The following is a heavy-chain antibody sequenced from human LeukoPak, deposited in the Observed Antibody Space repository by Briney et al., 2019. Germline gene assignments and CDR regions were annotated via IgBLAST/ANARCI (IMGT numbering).Heavy chain of an antibody. Sequence: SETLSLTCTVSAYSISTDYYWSWIRQPPGKGLEWIGSIYHSGSTYYNPSLKSRVTISVDTSKNQFSLKLSSVTAADTAVYYCARADSYYDILTGYYVFDYWGQGTLVTVSS. CDR1: AYSISTDYY. D-gene: IGHD3-9*01. CDR2: IYHSGST. J-gene: IGHJ4*02. V-gene: IGHV4-38-2*02. CDR3: ARADSYYDILTGYYVFDY.